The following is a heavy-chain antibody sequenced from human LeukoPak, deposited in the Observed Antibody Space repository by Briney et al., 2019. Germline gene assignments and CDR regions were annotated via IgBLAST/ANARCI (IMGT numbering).Heavy chain of an antibody. V-gene: IGHV3-13*01. J-gene: IGHJ4*02. Sequence: GGSLRLSCAASGFTFSDYDMHWVRRATGKGLEWVSAIGTAGDTYYTGSVKGRFTISRENAKNSLYLQINSLRAGDTAVYYCARVAKERVGGVYYFDYWGQGTLVTVSS. CDR1: GFTFSDYD. D-gene: IGHD1-1*01. CDR2: IGTAGDT. CDR3: ARVAKERVGGVYYFDY.